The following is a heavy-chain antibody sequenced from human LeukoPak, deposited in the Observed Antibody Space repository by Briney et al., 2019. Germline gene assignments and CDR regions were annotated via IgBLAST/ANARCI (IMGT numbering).Heavy chain of an antibody. CDR3: SRRVAKGALTGFDY. D-gene: IGHD3-16*01. Sequence: GESLTLSCAVSGFTFSDYYMSWTRQSPGKGVEWVSYISSSSSCTNYAYSVKGLFTISRDNAENSLYLQMNSLRAEDRAVYYCSRRVAKGALTGFDYWGQGTLVTVSS. J-gene: IGHJ4*02. CDR2: ISSSSSCT. CDR1: GFTFSDYY. V-gene: IGHV3-11*03.